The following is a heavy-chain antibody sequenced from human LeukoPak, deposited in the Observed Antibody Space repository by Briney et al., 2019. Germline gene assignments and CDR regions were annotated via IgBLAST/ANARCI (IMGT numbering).Heavy chain of an antibody. CDR3: ARGGYSGYELALNWFDP. J-gene: IGHJ5*02. D-gene: IGHD5-12*01. V-gene: IGHV1-69*05. Sequence: ASVKVSCKASGGTFSSYAISWVRQAPGQGLEWMGGIIPIFGTANYAQKFQGRVTITTDESTSTAYMDLSSLRSEDTAVYYCARGGYSGYELALNWFDPWGQGTLVTVSS. CDR2: IIPIFGTA. CDR1: GGTFSSYA.